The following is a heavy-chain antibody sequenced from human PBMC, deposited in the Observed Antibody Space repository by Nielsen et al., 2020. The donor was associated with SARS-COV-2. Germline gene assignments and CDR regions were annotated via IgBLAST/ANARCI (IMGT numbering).Heavy chain of an antibody. J-gene: IGHJ6*02. CDR2: IYNSGST. V-gene: IGHV4-59*01. D-gene: IGHD3-10*01. CDR3: ARVFTMVRGVIIYYYYYGMDV. Sequence: WLRQPPGKGLEWIGYIYNSGSTDYNPSLKSRVTISVDKSKNQFSLKLTSVSAADTAVYYCARVFTMVRGVIIYYYYYGMDVWGQGTTVTVSS.